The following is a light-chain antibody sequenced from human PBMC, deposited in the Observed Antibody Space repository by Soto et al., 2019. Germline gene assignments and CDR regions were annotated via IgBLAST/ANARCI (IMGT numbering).Light chain of an antibody. Sequence: PGERATLSCRASQSVSSSYLAWYQQKPGQAPRIIIFGASGRATGIPDRFSGSGSGTDFTLTISRLEPEDFAVYYCQQYGSLSWTFGQGTKVDIK. V-gene: IGKV3-20*01. CDR3: QQYGSLSWT. J-gene: IGKJ1*01. CDR2: GAS. CDR1: QSVSSSY.